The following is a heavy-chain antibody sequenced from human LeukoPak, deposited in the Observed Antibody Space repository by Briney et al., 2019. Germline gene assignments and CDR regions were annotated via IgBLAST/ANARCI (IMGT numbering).Heavy chain of an antibody. J-gene: IGHJ2*01. V-gene: IGHV3-30*03. CDR2: ISYDGSNE. D-gene: IGHD5-24*01. CDR3: ARDPQRWQQLPHYWYFDL. Sequence: GGSLRLSCATSGSIFTTYGIHWVRQAPGKGLEWVAVISYDGSNEFYTDSVRGRFTMSRDNSKNTLYLQMNSLRSDDTAVYYCARDPQRWQQLPHYWYFDLWGRGTLVIVSS. CDR1: GSIFTTYG.